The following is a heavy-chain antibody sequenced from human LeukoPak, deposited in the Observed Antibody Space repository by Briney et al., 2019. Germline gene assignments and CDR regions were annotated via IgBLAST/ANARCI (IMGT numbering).Heavy chain of an antibody. D-gene: IGHD3-22*01. CDR3: ARDCGYYDSSGSKRSDAFDI. Sequence: PSETLSLTCAVYGGSFSGYYWSWIRQPPGKGLEWIGYIYYSGSTNYNPSLKSRVTISVDTSKNQFSLKLSSVTAADTAVYYCARDCGYYDSSGSKRSDAFDIWGQGTMVTVSS. CDR1: GGSFSGYY. CDR2: IYYSGST. J-gene: IGHJ3*02. V-gene: IGHV4-59*01.